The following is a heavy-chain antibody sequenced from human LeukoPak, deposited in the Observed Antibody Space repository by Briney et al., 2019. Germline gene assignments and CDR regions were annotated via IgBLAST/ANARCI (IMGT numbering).Heavy chain of an antibody. V-gene: IGHV3-30*04. D-gene: IGHD4-17*01. J-gene: IGHJ4*02. CDR2: ISYDGSNK. Sequence: GGSLRLSCAASGFTFSSYAMHWVRQAPGKGLEWVAVISYDGSNKYYAGSVKGRFTISRDNSKDTLYLQMNSLRAEDTAVYYCAKGQRFYGEYYFDYWGQGTLVTVSS. CDR1: GFTFSSYA. CDR3: AKGQRFYGEYYFDY.